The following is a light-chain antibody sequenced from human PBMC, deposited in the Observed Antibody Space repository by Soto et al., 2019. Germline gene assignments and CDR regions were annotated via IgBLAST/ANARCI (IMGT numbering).Light chain of an antibody. J-gene: IGLJ1*01. Sequence: QAVVTQPPSVSGAPGQRVTISCTGSISNIGSNTVTWYQQLPGTAPKLLIYSTSQRSSGVPGRFSGSKSGASASLSISGLQSEDEADYYCAAWDDRLDVYVFGTGTKLTVL. CDR1: ISNIGSNT. V-gene: IGLV1-44*01. CDR2: STS. CDR3: AAWDDRLDVYV.